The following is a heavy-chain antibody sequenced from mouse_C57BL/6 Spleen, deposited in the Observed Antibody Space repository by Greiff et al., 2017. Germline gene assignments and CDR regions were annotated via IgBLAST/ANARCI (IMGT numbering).Heavy chain of an antibody. J-gene: IGHJ4*01. CDR2: IDPANGNT. Sequence: EVQLQQSVAELVRPGASVKLSCTASGFNFKNSYMHWVQQRPEQGLEWVGWIDPANGNTKYPPKFKGKATITVDTSSNTAYLQLSSLTSEDTAIYYCATITARAMDYWGQGTSVTVSS. CDR1: GFNFKNSY. V-gene: IGHV14-3*01. CDR3: ATITARAMDY. D-gene: IGHD1-1*01.